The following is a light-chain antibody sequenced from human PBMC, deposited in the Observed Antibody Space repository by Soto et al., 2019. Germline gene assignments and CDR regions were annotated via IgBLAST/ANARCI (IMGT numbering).Light chain of an antibody. J-gene: IGKJ2*01. Sequence: EVVVTQSPATLSLSPGESATLSCRASQNVGHNLAWYQQTPGQAPRLLIYAASDRATGIPARFRGSGSDTDFTFTNTGVEPEYCAVDYCQQRSRSPRDTFGQGTTLEI. CDR1: QNVGHN. V-gene: IGKV3-11*01. CDR3: QQRSRSPRDT. CDR2: AAS.